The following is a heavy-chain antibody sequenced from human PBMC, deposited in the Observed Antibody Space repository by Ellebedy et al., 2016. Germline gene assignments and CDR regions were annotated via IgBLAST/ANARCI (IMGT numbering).Heavy chain of an antibody. CDR3: ARQHYWTITGTTVLSAFDI. Sequence: GSLRLXXTVSGGSISSSSYYWAWIRQPPGKGLEWIGSIYYSGSTYYNPSLRSRVTISVDTSKNQFSLKVTSVTAADTAVYYCARQHYWTITGTTVLSAFDIWGQGTMVAVSS. V-gene: IGHV4-39*01. CDR1: GGSISSSSYY. CDR2: IYYSGST. J-gene: IGHJ3*02. D-gene: IGHD1-20*01.